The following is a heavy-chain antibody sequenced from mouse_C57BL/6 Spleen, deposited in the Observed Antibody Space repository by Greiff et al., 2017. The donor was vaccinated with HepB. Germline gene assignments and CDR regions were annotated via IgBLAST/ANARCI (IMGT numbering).Heavy chain of an antibody. Sequence: QVQLQQPGAELVRPGSSVKLSCKASGYTFTSYWMHWVKQRPIQGLEWIGNIDPSDSETHYNQKFKDKATLTVDKSSSTAYMQLSSLTSEDSAVYYYAREGSMYDYDCYFHRWGQRTPLTVSS. CDR1: GYTFTSYW. J-gene: IGHJ2*01. CDR2: IDPSDSET. V-gene: IGHV1-52*01. D-gene: IGHD2-4*01. CDR3: AREGSMYDYDCYFHR.